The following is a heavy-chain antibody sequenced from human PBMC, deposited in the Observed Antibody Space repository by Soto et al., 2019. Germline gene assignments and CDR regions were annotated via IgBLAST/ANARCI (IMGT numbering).Heavy chain of an antibody. Sequence: ASLNGACKGAVYTFTVDYVHWRRQAPGQGLEWMGWINPNSGGTNYAQKFQGWVTMTRDTSISTAYMELSRLRSDDTAVYYCARDSPLGYCSGGSCYSLAFDYWGQGTLATVSS. J-gene: IGHJ4*02. D-gene: IGHD2-15*01. CDR1: VYTFTVDY. CDR3: ARDSPLGYCSGGSCYSLAFDY. V-gene: IGHV1-2*04. CDR2: INPNSGGT.